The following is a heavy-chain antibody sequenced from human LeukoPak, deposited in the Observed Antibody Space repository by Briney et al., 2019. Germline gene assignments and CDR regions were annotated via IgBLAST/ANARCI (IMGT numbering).Heavy chain of an antibody. D-gene: IGHD6-19*01. Sequence: SETLSLTCDVSGYSITNHHHRGWIRPPPGGGLEWIGNVFHSGTTYYNPSLKSRVTISVDTSKNQFSLKLSSVTAADMAVYYCARGGGIAEAPTFDFWGQGTLVSVSS. J-gene: IGHJ4*02. CDR3: ARGGGIAEAPTFDF. CDR2: VFHSGTT. CDR1: GYSITNHHH. V-gene: IGHV4-38-2*01.